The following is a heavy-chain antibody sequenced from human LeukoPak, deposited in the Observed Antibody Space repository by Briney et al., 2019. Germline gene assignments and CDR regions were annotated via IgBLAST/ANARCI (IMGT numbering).Heavy chain of an antibody. D-gene: IGHD3-10*01. Sequence: SETLSLTCTVSGGSISSSSYYWGWIRQPPGKGLEWIGSIYYSGSTYYNPSLKSRVTISVDTSKNQFSLKLSSVTAADTAVYYCAMQRITMVRGVIDYWGQGTLVTVSS. CDR1: GGSISSSSYY. CDR2: IYYSGST. V-gene: IGHV4-39*07. CDR3: AMQRITMVRGVIDY. J-gene: IGHJ4*02.